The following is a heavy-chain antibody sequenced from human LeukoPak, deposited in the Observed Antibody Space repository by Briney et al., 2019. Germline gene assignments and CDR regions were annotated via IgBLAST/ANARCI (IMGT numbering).Heavy chain of an antibody. Sequence: SETLSLTCTVSSGSINTYYWSWIRQPPGKGLEWIGYIYYSGSTNYNPSLESRVTISVDTSKNQFSLKLTSVTAADTAVYYCARGWEVTGNWFDPWGQGTLVTVSS. V-gene: IGHV4-59*01. D-gene: IGHD1-26*01. J-gene: IGHJ5*02. CDR2: IYYSGST. CDR1: SGSINTYY. CDR3: ARGWEVTGNWFDP.